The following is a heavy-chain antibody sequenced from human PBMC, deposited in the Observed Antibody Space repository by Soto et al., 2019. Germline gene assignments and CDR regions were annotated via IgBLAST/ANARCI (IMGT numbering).Heavy chain of an antibody. Sequence: PGGSLRLSCAASGFTFSSYSMNWVRQAPGKGLEWVSSISSGSTYIYYADSVKGRFTISRDNAKNSLYLQMNSLRAEDTAVYYCARDYGSGSYYNSYYYYFMDVWGKGTTVPVSS. CDR1: GFTFSSYS. D-gene: IGHD3-10*01. CDR2: ISSGSTYI. J-gene: IGHJ6*03. CDR3: ARDYGSGSYYNSYYYYFMDV. V-gene: IGHV3-21*01.